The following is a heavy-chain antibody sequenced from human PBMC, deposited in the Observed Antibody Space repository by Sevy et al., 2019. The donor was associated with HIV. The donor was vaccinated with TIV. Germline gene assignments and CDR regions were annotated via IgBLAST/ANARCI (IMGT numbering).Heavy chain of an antibody. CDR3: ARRYLASAPPALDY. CDR1: GFTFNNYV. CDR2: ISHGGGTT. D-gene: IGHD2-2*01. Sequence: GGSLRLSCAASGFTFNNYVMNWVRQAPGKGLEWVSVISHGGGTTYYADSVKGRFTISRDDSKDTVYLEMNSLRAEDTAVYYCARRYLASAPPALDYWGQGTLVTVSS. J-gene: IGHJ4*02. V-gene: IGHV3-23*01.